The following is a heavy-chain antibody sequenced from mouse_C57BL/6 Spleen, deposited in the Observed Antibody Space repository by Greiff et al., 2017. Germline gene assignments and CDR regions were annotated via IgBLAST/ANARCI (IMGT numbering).Heavy chain of an antibody. J-gene: IGHJ3*01. V-gene: IGHV1-19*01. Sequence: VQLQQSGPVLVKPGASVKMSCKASGYTFTDYYMNWVKQSPGKRLEWIGVINPYNGGTSYNQKFKGKATLTVDKSSSTAYMELNSLTSEDSAVYSCAREQDWFAYWGQGTLLTVSA. CDR3: AREQDWFAY. CDR1: GYTFTDYY. CDR2: INPYNGGT.